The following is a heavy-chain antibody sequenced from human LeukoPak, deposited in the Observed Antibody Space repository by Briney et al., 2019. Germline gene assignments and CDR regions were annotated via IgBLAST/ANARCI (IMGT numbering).Heavy chain of an antibody. J-gene: IGHJ4*02. D-gene: IGHD3-10*01. CDR3: ARRYYYGSGSPEY. CDR1: GDSISTSAYY. V-gene: IGHV4-39*01. CDR2: IYYDGNT. Sequence: SETLSHTCAVSGDSISTSAYYWDWSRQPPGKGLEWIGNIYYDGNTRYNPSLKSRVTISVDRSKNQFSLKLSSVTAADTAVYYCARRYYYGSGSPEYWGQGTQVTVSS.